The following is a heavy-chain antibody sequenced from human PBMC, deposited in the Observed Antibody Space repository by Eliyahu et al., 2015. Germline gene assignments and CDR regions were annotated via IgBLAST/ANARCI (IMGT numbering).Heavy chain of an antibody. CDR2: IYYSGST. CDR1: GGSIXSGGXY. V-gene: IGHV4-31*03. CDR3: ARRGYYYYGMDV. Sequence: QVQLQESGPGLVKPSQTLSLXCXVSGGSIXSGGXYWSWIRQHPGKGLEWIGYIYYSGSTYYNPSLKSRVTISVDTSKNQFSLKLSSVTAADTAVYYCARRGYYYYGMDVWGQGTTVTVSS. J-gene: IGHJ6*02.